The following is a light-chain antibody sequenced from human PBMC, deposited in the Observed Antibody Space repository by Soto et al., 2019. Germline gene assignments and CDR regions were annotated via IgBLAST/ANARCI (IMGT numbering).Light chain of an antibody. CDR2: EVS. CDR1: QDIRKC. Sequence: DIQITQSPSSLSASVGDRVTITCQASQDIRKCLNWYQQKPGKAPKLLIFEVSDLQRGVPSRFSGSRSGTDFTFTISSLQPEDVATYYCQQFDSVPITFGGGTKVDIK. CDR3: QQFDSVPIT. J-gene: IGKJ4*01. V-gene: IGKV1-33*01.